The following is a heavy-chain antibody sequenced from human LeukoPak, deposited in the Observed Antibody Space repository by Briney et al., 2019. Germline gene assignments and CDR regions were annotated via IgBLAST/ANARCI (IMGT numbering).Heavy chain of an antibody. Sequence: GGSLRLSCAASGXTFSSYSMNWVRQAPGKGLEWVSDISRSSSTISYADSVKGRFTISRDNAKNSLYLQMNSLRDEDTAVYYCARDSASGSYRHAFDIWGQGTMVTVSS. D-gene: IGHD1-26*01. CDR1: GXTFSSYS. V-gene: IGHV3-48*02. CDR3: ARDSASGSYRHAFDI. CDR2: ISRSSSTI. J-gene: IGHJ3*02.